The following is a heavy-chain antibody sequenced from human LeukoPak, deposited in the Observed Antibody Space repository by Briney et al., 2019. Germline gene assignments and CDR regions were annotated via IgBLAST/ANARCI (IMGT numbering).Heavy chain of an antibody. CDR1: GGSISSYY. CDR2: IYYSGST. CDR3: AREFGSRSWFDP. V-gene: IGHV4-59*01. Sequence: PSETLSLTCTVSGGSISSYYWSWIRQPPGKGLEWIGYIYYSGSTNYNPSLKSRVTISVDTSKNQFSLKLSSVTAADTAVYYCAREFGSRSWFDPWGQGTLVTVSS. J-gene: IGHJ5*02. D-gene: IGHD6-13*01.